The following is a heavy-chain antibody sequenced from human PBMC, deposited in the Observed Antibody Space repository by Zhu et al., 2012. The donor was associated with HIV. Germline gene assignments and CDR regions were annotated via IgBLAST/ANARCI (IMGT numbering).Heavy chain of an antibody. Sequence: QVQLQESGPGLVKPSQTLSLTRTVSGGSISSGDYYWSWIRQPPGKGLEWIGYIYYSGSTYYNPSLKSRVAISVDTSKNQFSLKLSSVTAADTAVYYCARDRLEATAPEVAFDIWGQGTVVTVSS. J-gene: IGHJ3*02. CDR2: IYYSGST. D-gene: IGHD1-1*01. CDR1: GGSISSGDYY. V-gene: IGHV4-30-4*08. CDR3: ARDRLEATAPEVAFDI.